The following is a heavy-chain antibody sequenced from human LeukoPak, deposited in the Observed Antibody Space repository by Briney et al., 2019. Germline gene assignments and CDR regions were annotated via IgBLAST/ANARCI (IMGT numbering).Heavy chain of an antibody. CDR2: INPNSGGT. CDR3: ASSTTVTTSFDY. CDR1: GYTFTGYY. Sequence: ASVTVSCKASGYTFTGYYMHWVRQAPGQGLEWMGWINPNSGGTNYAQKFQGWVTMTRDTSISTAYMELSRLRSDDTAVYYCASSTTVTTSFDYWGQGTLVTVSS. V-gene: IGHV1-2*04. D-gene: IGHD4-11*01. J-gene: IGHJ4*02.